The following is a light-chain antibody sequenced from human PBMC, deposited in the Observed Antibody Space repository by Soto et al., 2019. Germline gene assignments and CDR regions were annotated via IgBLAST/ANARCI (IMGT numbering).Light chain of an antibody. CDR3: QQYNRYST. V-gene: IGKV1-5*03. CDR2: KAS. J-gene: IGKJ2*01. Sequence: DIQMTQTPSTLSASVGDRVTITCRARQSISSWLAWYQQKPGKAPKLLIYKASSLESGVPSRFSGSGYGPEFTLTISSLQPDDFETYYCQQYNRYSTFGQGTKLEIK. CDR1: QSISSW.